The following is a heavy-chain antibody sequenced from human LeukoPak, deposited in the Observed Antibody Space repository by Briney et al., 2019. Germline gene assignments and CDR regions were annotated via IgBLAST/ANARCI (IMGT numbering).Heavy chain of an antibody. V-gene: IGHV3-23*01. D-gene: IGHD5-24*01. Sequence: GGSLRLSCAAPGFTFSDYYMAWVRQAPGKGLEWVSSISGSGATTNYADSVKGRFTISRDNSKNTLDLQMNTLRVEDTALYYCAKDRAGYNVKGSDYWGQGTLVTVSS. CDR3: AKDRAGYNVKGSDY. J-gene: IGHJ4*02. CDR2: ISGSGATT. CDR1: GFTFSDYY.